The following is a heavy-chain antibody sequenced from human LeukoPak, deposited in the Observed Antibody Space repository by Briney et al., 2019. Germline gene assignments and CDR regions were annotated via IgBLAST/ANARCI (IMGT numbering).Heavy chain of an antibody. CDR3: ARLPVYAATFDY. CDR1: GYSISSGYY. CDR2: IYHSGSS. D-gene: IGHD2-8*01. V-gene: IGHV4-38-2*01. J-gene: IGHJ4*02. Sequence: SETLSLTCAVSGYSISSGYYWGWIRQPPGKGLEWIGSIYHSGSSYYNPSLKSRVTISVDTSKNQFSLKPSSVTAADTAVYYCARLPVYAATFDYWGQGTLVTVSS.